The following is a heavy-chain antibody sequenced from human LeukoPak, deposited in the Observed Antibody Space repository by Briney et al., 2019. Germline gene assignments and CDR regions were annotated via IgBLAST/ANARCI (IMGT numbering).Heavy chain of an antibody. CDR1: GYSFTSYW. J-gene: IGHJ4*02. CDR2: IDPSDSYT. D-gene: IGHD3-9*01. V-gene: IGHV5-10-1*01. CDR3: ARHGYDILTGYYKGYYFDY. Sequence: GESLRISCKGSGYSFTSYWISWVRQMPGKGLEWMGRIDPSDSYTNYSPSFQGHVTISADKSFSTAYLQWSSLKASDTAMYYCARHGYDILTGYYKGYYFDYWGQGTLVTVSS.